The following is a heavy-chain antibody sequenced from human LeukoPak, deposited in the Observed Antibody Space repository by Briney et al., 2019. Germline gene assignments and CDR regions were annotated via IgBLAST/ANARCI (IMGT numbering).Heavy chain of an antibody. CDR2: INHSGST. Sequence: SETLSLTCAVYGGSFSGYYWSWIRQPPGKGLEWIGEINHSGSTNYNPSLKSRVTISVDTSKNQFSLKLSSVTAADTAVYYCARATGWYPYYYYGMDVWGQGTTVTVSS. CDR3: ARATGWYPYYYYGMDV. D-gene: IGHD6-19*01. CDR1: GGSFSGYY. J-gene: IGHJ6*02. V-gene: IGHV4-34*01.